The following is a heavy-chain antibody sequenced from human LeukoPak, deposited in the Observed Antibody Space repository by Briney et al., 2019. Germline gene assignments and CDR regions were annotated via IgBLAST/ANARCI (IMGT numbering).Heavy chain of an antibody. D-gene: IGHD3-22*01. CDR3: ARDLHYYDSSGYYSPLDY. V-gene: IGHV3-21*01. J-gene: IGHJ4*02. CDR2: ISSSSSYR. Sequence: SGGSLRLSCAASGFTFSSYSMNWVRQAPGKGLEWVSSISSSSSYRYYADSVKGRFTISRDNAKNSLYLQMNSLRAEDTAVYYCARDLHYYDSSGYYSPLDYWGQGTLVTVSS. CDR1: GFTFSSYS.